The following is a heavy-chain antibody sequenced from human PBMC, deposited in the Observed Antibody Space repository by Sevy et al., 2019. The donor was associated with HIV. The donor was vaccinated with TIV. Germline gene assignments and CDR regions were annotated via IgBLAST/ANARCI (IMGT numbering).Heavy chain of an antibody. CDR3: ARHRVYYDSSGYGTFDP. CDR2: MNPNTGNT. D-gene: IGHD3-22*01. V-gene: IGHV1-8*01. CDR1: GYTFTSYD. Sequence: ASVKVSCKASGYTFTSYDINWVRQASGQGLEWMGWMNPNTGNTGYAQKFQGRVTMTRNTSISTAYMELSSLRSEDTAVYYCARHRVYYDSSGYGTFDPWGQGTLVTVSS. J-gene: IGHJ5*02.